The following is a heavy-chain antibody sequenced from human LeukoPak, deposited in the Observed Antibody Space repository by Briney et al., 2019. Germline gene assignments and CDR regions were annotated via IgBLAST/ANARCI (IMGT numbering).Heavy chain of an antibody. CDR1: GFTFNTYD. D-gene: IGHD5-24*01. J-gene: IGHJ4*02. V-gene: IGHV3-13*01. CDR2: IGTAGNT. Sequence: WGSLRLSCVASGFTFNTYDMHWVRQAPGKGLEWVSVIGTAGNTYYQASVRGRFTISRESAKNSLYLQMNSLRDGDTAVYYCARGYSYRFEYWGQGTPVIASS. CDR3: ARGYSYRFEY.